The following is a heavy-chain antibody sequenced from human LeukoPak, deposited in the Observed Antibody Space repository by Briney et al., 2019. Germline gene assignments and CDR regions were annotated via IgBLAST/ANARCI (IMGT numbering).Heavy chain of an antibody. CDR1: GYSFTSYW. CDR3: ARHLESYDILTGYYDL. D-gene: IGHD3-9*01. V-gene: IGHV5-51*01. Sequence: GESLKISCKGSGYSFTSYWIGWVSQMPGKGLEWMGIIYPGDSDTRYSPSFQGQVAISADKSISTAYLQWSSLKASDTAMYYCARHLESYDILTGYYDLWGQGTLVTVSS. CDR2: IYPGDSDT. J-gene: IGHJ5*02.